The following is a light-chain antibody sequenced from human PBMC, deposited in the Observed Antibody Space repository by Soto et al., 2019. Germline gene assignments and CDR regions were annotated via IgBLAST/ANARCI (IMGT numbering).Light chain of an antibody. CDR1: QSISSW. CDR2: KAS. Sequence: DIQMTQSPSTLSASVGDRVTITCRASQSISSWLAWYQQQPGKAPKLLIYKASSLKSGVPSRFSGSGSGTEFTLTISSLQRDDFATYYCQQCHTYPWTFGQGTKVDIK. CDR3: QQCHTYPWT. J-gene: IGKJ1*01. V-gene: IGKV1-5*03.